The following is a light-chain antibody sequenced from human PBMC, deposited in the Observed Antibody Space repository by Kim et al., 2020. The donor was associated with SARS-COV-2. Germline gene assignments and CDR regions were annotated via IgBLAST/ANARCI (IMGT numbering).Light chain of an antibody. CDR2: VGTGGIME. Sequence: ELTQPPSASASLGASVTLTCTLSSSYGDYKVDWYQQRPGKGPRFVMRVGTGGIMESKGDGIPERFSVLGSGLNRYLSIKNIQEEDESDYYCGADHGGGNNFVWVFGGGTQLTVL. V-gene: IGLV9-49*03. CDR3: GADHGGGNNFVWV. CDR1: SSYGDYK. J-gene: IGLJ3*02.